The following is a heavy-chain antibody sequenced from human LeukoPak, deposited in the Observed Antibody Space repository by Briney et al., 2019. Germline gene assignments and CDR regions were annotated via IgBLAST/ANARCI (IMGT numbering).Heavy chain of an antibody. Sequence: SETLSLTCTVSGGSISSGSYYWSWIRQPPGKGLEWIGCRYVGGRDLYNPSLRGRVTISVDASEKQISLSLRSVTAADTAMYYCANTTRVAPDGRAEYFQHWGQGTLAIVSS. J-gene: IGHJ1*01. V-gene: IGHV4-61*01. CDR1: GGSISSGSYY. CDR3: ANTTRVAPDGRAEYFQH. D-gene: IGHD5-12*01. CDR2: RYVGGRD.